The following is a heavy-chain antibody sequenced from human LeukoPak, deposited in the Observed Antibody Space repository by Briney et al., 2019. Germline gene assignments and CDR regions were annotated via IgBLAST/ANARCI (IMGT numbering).Heavy chain of an antibody. D-gene: IGHD2-21*01. CDR2: ISAYNGNT. J-gene: IGHJ6*03. Sequence: ASVKVSCKASGYTFIRYGISWVRQASGQGLEWMGWISAYNGNTDYARRLQGRVTMTTDTSTSTAYMELRSLRSDDTAVYYCAGGDSSRGYYYMDVWGKGTTVTVSS. CDR1: GYTFIRYG. CDR3: AGGDSSRGYYYMDV. V-gene: IGHV1-18*01.